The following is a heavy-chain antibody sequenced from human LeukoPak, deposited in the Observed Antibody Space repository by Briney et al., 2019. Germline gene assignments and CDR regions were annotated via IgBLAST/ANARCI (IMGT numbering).Heavy chain of an antibody. CDR3: AKSTRNYAGGFDY. J-gene: IGHJ4*02. CDR1: GFTLSSYS. D-gene: IGHD1-7*01. CDR2: ISSSSSTI. Sequence: GGSLRLSCAASGFTLSSYSMHWVRQAPGKGLEWVSYISSSSSTIYYADSVKGRFTISRDNAKNSLYLQMNSLRAEDTAIYYCAKSTRNYAGGFDYWGQGTLVTVSS. V-gene: IGHV3-48*01.